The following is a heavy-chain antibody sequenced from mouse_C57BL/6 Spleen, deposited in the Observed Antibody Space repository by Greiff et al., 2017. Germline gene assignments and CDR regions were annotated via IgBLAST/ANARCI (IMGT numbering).Heavy chain of an antibody. J-gene: IGHJ2*01. D-gene: IGHD4-1*01. CDR2: ISDGGSYT. CDR3: ARGTLGHYFDY. Sequence: EVKVVESGGGLVKPGGSLKLSCAASGFTFSSYAMSWVRQTPEKRLEWVATISDGGSYTYYPDNVKGRFTISRDNAKNNLYLQMSHLKSEDTAMYYCARGTLGHYFDYWGQGTTLTVSS. CDR1: GFTFSSYA. V-gene: IGHV5-4*03.